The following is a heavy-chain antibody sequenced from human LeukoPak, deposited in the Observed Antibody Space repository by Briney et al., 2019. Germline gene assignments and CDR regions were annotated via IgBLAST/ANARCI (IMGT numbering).Heavy chain of an antibody. V-gene: IGHV1-3*03. CDR3: ARSKDIRMGSKRGIEMDY. CDR1: GYTFTSYA. CDR2: INAGNGNT. D-gene: IGHD5-24*01. Sequence: ASVRVSCKASGYTFTSYAMHWVRQAPGQRLEWMGWINAGNGNTKYSQEFQGRVTITRDTSASTAYMELSSLRSEDTAVYYCARSKDIRMGSKRGIEMDYWGQGTLVTVSS. J-gene: IGHJ4*02.